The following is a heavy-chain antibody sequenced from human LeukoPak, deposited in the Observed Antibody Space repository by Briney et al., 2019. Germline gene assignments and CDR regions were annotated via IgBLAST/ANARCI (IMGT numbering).Heavy chain of an antibody. Sequence: SETLSLTCTVSGGSISSGGYYWSWIRQHPGKGLEWIGYIYYRGSTYYNPSLKSRVTISVDTSKNQFSLKLSSVTAADTAVYYCARSGTVVVPVPVSNWFDPWGQGTLVTVSS. CDR1: GGSISSGGYY. CDR2: IYYRGST. J-gene: IGHJ5*02. CDR3: ARSGTVVVPVPVSNWFDP. D-gene: IGHD2-2*01. V-gene: IGHV4-31*03.